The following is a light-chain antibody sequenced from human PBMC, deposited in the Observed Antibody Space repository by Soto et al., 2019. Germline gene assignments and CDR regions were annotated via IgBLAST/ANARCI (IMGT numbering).Light chain of an antibody. CDR1: QSVSSN. J-gene: IGKJ1*01. Sequence: ILMTQSPATLSVSPGERATLSCRASQSVSSNLAWYQQKPGQAPRLLIYGASTRATGIPARFTGSGSGTEFTLTISSLQSEDFAVYYCQQRSNWPTFGQGTKVDIK. CDR2: GAS. V-gene: IGKV3-15*01. CDR3: QQRSNWPT.